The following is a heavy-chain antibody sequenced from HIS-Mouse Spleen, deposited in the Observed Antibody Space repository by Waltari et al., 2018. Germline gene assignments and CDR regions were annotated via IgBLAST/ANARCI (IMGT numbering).Heavy chain of an antibody. Sequence: EVQLVEPGGGLIQPGGSLRLSCAASAFTVSSNYRSWVRQAPGKGLEWVSVIYSGGRTYYADSVKGRFTISRDNSKNTLYLQMNSLRAEDTAVYYCARWHDAFDIWGQGTMVTVSS. J-gene: IGHJ3*02. V-gene: IGHV3-53*01. CDR1: AFTVSSNY. CDR3: ARWHDAFDI. D-gene: IGHD5-12*01. CDR2: IYSGGRT.